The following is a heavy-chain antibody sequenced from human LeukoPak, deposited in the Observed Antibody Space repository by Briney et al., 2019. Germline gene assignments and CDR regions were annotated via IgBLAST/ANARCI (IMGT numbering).Heavy chain of an antibody. CDR2: VWYDGSNK. CDR1: GFTFSSYG. J-gene: IGHJ4*02. D-gene: IGHD2-15*01. V-gene: IGHV3-33*06. Sequence: GGSLRLSCAASGFTFSSYGMHWVRQAPGKGLEWVAVVWYDGSNKYYADSVKGRFTISRDNSKNTLYLQMNSLRAEDTAVYYCANGYCSGGSCYSNPFDYWGQGTLVTVSS. CDR3: ANGYCSGGSCYSNPFDY.